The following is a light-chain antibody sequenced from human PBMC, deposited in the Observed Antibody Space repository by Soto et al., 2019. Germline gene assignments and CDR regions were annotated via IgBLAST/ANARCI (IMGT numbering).Light chain of an antibody. V-gene: IGLV1-47*01. CDR2: RNN. CDR3: AAWDDSLSCHV. Sequence: QSVLTQPPSASGTPGQRVTISCSGSSSNIGSNYVYWYQQLPGTAPKLLIYRNNQRPSGVPDRFSGSKSGTSASLAISGLRSEDEDDYYGAAWDDSLSCHVFGGGTKLTVL. CDR1: SSNIGSNY. J-gene: IGLJ2*01.